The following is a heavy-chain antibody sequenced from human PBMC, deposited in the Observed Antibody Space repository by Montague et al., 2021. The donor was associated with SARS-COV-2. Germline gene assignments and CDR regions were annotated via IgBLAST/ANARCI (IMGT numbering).Heavy chain of an antibody. CDR3: ARDSRTDFDWLFADSGSYYYMDV. J-gene: IGHJ6*03. CDR1: GGSISSYY. Sequence: SETLSLTCTVSGGSISSYYWSWIRQPPGKGLEWIGYIYYSGSTNYNPSLKSRVTISVDTSKNQFSLKLSSVTAADTAVYYCARDSRTDFDWLFADSGSYYYMDVWGKGTTVTVSS. V-gene: IGHV4-59*01. CDR2: IYYSGST. D-gene: IGHD3-9*01.